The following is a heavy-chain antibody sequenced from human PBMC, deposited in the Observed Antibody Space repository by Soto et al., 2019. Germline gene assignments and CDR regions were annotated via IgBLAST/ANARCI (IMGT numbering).Heavy chain of an antibody. CDR3: AKDRLPYYYDSSGYVDYYYYGMDV. CDR1: GFTFSNFS. D-gene: IGHD3-22*01. V-gene: IGHV3-23*01. Sequence: AXVSLRLSCAASGFTFSNFSMSWVRQAPGKGLEWVSAISGSGGSTYYADSVKGRFTISRDNSKNTLYLQMNSLRAEDTAVYYCAKDRLPYYYDSSGYVDYYYYGMDVWGQGTTVTVSS. J-gene: IGHJ6*02. CDR2: ISGSGGST.